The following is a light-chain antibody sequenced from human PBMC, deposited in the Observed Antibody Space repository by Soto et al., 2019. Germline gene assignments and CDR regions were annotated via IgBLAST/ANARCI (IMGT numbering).Light chain of an antibody. Sequence: EVVLTQYPATLSLSPGERATLSCRASHSIRTSLAWYQQKPGQAPRLVIFDASNRANGVPARFSGSGSGTDFTLTISCLQSEDFATYYCQQYYSYPRTFGQGTKVDIK. CDR3: QQYYSYPRT. V-gene: IGKV3-11*01. CDR2: DAS. J-gene: IGKJ1*01. CDR1: HSIRTS.